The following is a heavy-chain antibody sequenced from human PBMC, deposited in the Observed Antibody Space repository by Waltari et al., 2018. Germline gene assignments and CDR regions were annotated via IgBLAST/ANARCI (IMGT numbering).Heavy chain of an antibody. CDR3: ARAIFGVYYYYMDV. V-gene: IGHV1-2*02. CDR1: GYTFTGYY. Sequence: QVQLVQSGAEVKKPGASVKVSCKASGYTFTGYYIHWVRQAPGQGLEWMGWINPNSGGTNDAQKFQGRFIMTRDTSISTAYMELSRLRSDDTAVYYCARAIFGVYYYYMDVWGKGTTVTVSS. J-gene: IGHJ6*03. CDR2: INPNSGGT. D-gene: IGHD3-3*01.